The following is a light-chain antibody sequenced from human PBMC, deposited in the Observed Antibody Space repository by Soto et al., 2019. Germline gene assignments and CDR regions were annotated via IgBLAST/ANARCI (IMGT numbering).Light chain of an antibody. Sequence: EIVLTQSPGTLSLSPGERVTLSCRASQSVSSSYLAWYQQKPGQAPRLLIYLASSRATGIPDRFSGSGSGTDFTLTIRRLEPEDLAVYYCQQYGSSPGTFGQGTKLEIK. CDR3: QQYGSSPGT. CDR1: QSVSSSY. V-gene: IGKV3-20*01. J-gene: IGKJ2*02. CDR2: LAS.